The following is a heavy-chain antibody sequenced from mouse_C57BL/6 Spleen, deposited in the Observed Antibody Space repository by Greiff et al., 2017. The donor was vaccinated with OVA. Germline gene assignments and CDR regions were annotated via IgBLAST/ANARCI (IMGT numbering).Heavy chain of an antibody. CDR1: GYAFSSSW. CDR3: ARDPYYYGSTPNAMDY. CDR2: IYPGDGDT. V-gene: IGHV1-82*01. J-gene: IGHJ4*01. D-gene: IGHD1-1*01. Sequence: VKLQESGPELVKPGASVKISCKASGYAFSSSWMNWVKQRPGKGLEWIGRIYPGDGDTNYNGKFKGKATLTADKSSSTAYMQLSSLTSEDSAVYFCARDPYYYGSTPNAMDYWGQGTSVTVSS.